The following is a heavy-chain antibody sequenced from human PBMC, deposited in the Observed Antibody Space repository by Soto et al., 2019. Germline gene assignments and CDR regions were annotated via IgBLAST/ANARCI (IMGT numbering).Heavy chain of an antibody. Sequence: GGSLRLSCAVSVFTFSSYEMNWFRHARGKVLEWVSYIGTSGKTIYYADSVRGRFTISRDNAKNSLYLQMNSLRAEDTAVYFCARDPAIYSGKFDYGLDVWGRGTTVTVS. J-gene: IGHJ6*02. D-gene: IGHD4-4*01. CDR3: ARDPAIYSGKFDYGLDV. V-gene: IGHV3-48*03. CDR1: VFTFSSYE. CDR2: IGTSGKTI.